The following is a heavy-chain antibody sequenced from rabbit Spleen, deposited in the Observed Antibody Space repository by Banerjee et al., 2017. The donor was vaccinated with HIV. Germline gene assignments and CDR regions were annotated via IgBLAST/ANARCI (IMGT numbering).Heavy chain of an antibody. CDR2: IYTAGGNT. J-gene: IGHJ3*01. CDR3: ARSDTGWWWTRLDL. V-gene: IGHV1S47*01. CDR1: GFSFSSDY. D-gene: IGHD4-1*01. Sequence: QEQLVESGGGLVQPEGSLTLTCTASGFSFSSDYYMCWVRQAPGKGLEWIGCIYTAGGNTYYASWAKGRFTITRSTSLNTVTLQLNSLTAADTATYFCARSDTGWWWTRLDLWGQGTLVTVS.